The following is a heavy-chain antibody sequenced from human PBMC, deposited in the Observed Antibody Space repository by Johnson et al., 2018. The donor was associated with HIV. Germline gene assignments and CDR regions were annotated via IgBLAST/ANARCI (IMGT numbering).Heavy chain of an antibody. V-gene: IGHV3-30*04. Sequence: HVHLVESGGGVVQPGRSLRLACVTSGFSISNYAMHWVRQAPGKGLEWVAVISFDGSNKFYADSVKGRFTISRDNSKNTLYLEMNSLRAEDTAVYYCARDAPNFFTSGVRDDAFDIWGPGTMVTVSP. CDR3: ARDAPNFFTSGVRDDAFDI. J-gene: IGHJ3*02. CDR1: GFSISNYA. D-gene: IGHD5-12*01. CDR2: ISFDGSNK.